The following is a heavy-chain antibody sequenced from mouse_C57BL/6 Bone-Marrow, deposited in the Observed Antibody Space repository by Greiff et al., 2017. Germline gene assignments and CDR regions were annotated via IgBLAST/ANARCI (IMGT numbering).Heavy chain of an antibody. CDR1: GFNIKDYY. D-gene: IGHD1-1*01. CDR2: IDPEDGAT. CDR3: TRSLIYYGTNY. J-gene: IGHJ2*02. Sequence: VQLQQSGAELVKPGASVKLSCTASGFNIKDYYIHWVKQRTEQGLEWIGRIDPEDGATKYAPKFQDKATITADTSSNTAYLQLSSLTSEATAVYNCTRSLIYYGTNYWGQGTSLTVSS. V-gene: IGHV14-2*01.